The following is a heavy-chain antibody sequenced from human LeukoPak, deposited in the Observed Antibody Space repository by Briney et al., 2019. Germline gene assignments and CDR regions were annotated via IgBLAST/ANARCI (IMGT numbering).Heavy chain of an antibody. V-gene: IGHV1-69*05. J-gene: IGHJ4*02. D-gene: IGHD3-3*01. Sequence: SVKVSCKASGGTFSSYAISWVRQAPGQGLEWMGGIIPIFGTANYAQKFQGRVTITTDESTSTAYMELSSLRSEDTAVYYCARGLDYDFWSGYYNNWGQGTLVTVSS. CDR1: GGTFSSYA. CDR2: IIPIFGTA. CDR3: ARGLDYDFWSGYYNN.